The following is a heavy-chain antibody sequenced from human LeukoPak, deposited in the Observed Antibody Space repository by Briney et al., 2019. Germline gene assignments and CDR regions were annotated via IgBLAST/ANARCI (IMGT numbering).Heavy chain of an antibody. Sequence: SETLSFTCSGSGGSINTYYWSWIRQTPGKGLEWIGFIYYTGSTNYNPSLKSRATMSVDTSKSQFSLKLTSVTAATAALYYCPRGANPLDSWGRGTLVTVSS. D-gene: IGHD1-14*01. CDR3: PRGANPLDS. CDR1: GGSINTYY. CDR2: IYYTGST. J-gene: IGHJ4*02. V-gene: IGHV4-59*12.